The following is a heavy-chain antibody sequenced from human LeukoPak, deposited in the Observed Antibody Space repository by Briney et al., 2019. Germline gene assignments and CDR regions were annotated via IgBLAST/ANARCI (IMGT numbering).Heavy chain of an antibody. J-gene: IGHJ4*02. D-gene: IGHD3-22*01. Sequence: SQTLSLTCAVYGGSFSGYYWSWIRQPPGKGLEWIGEINHSGSTNYNPSLKSRVTISVDTSKNQFSLKLSSVTAADTAVYYCARVKRGYPDYWGQGTLVTVSS. CDR2: INHSGST. CDR1: GGSFSGYY. CDR3: ARVKRGYPDY. V-gene: IGHV4-34*01.